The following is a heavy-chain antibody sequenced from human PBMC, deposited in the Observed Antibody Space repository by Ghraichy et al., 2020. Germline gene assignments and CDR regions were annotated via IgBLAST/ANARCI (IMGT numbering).Heavy chain of an antibody. D-gene: IGHD1-7*01. CDR2: IYSGGST. CDR1: GFTVSSNY. Sequence: GGSLRLSCAASGFTVSSNYMSWVRQAPGKGLEWVSVIYSGGSTYYADSVKGRFTISRDNSKNTLYLQMNSLRAEDTAVYYCARDGSNWNYGNGYYYYYGMDVWGQGTTVTVSS. J-gene: IGHJ6*02. CDR3: ARDGSNWNYGNGYYYYYGMDV. V-gene: IGHV3-53*01.